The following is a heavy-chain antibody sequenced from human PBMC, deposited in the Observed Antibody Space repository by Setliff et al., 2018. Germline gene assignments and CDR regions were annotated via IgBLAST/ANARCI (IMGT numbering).Heavy chain of an antibody. CDR3: AKRDAVAGAVAY. Sequence: GGSLRLSCAASGFAFSNFAMGWVRQAPGRGLEWVSIISAVNSGTYYADSVRGRFTISRDNSKNTLYLQMNSLRVEDTAVYYCAKRDAVAGAVAYWGQGTLVTVSS. V-gene: IGHV3-23*01. D-gene: IGHD6-19*01. J-gene: IGHJ4*02. CDR1: GFAFSNFA. CDR2: ISAVNSGT.